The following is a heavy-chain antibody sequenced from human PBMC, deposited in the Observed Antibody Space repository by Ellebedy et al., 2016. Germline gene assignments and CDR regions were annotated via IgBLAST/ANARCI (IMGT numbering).Heavy chain of an antibody. V-gene: IGHV1-2*04. J-gene: IGHJ6*02. Sequence: ASVKVSCKASGYTFTDNYIHWVRQAPGQGLEWMGWIHPNSGATKYAQKFEGWVTMNRDTSISPVYMELSRSRSDDTAVYYCARAGLEPRSVDYYFYGLDVWGQGTAVTVSS. CDR3: ARAGLEPRSVDYYFYGLDV. CDR2: IHPNSGAT. CDR1: GYTFTDNY. D-gene: IGHD1-1*01.